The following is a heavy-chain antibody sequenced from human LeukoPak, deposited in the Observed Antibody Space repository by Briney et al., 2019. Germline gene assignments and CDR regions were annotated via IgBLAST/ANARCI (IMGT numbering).Heavy chain of an antibody. V-gene: IGHV4-4*07. D-gene: IGHD4-17*01. CDR2: IYASGST. CDR3: ATDGDLDAFDI. Sequence: SETLSLTCTVSGGSISSYYWSWIRQPAGKGLEWIGRIYASGSTNYNPSLKGRVTMSVDTSKNQFSLQLRSVTAADTAVYYCATDGDLDAFDIWGQGTMVTVSS. CDR1: GGSISSYY. J-gene: IGHJ3*02.